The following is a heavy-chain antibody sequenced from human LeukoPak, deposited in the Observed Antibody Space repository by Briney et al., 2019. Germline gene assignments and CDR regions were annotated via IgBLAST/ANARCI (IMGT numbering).Heavy chain of an antibody. CDR1: GFTFSSYS. Sequence: PGGSLRLSCAASGFTFSSYSMNWVRQAQGKGLEWVSSISSSSSYIYYADSVKGRFTISRDNAKNSLYLQMNSLRAEDTAVYYCAIDRWITMVRGVPTQNWFDPWGQGTLVTVSS. CDR2: ISSSSSYI. V-gene: IGHV3-21*01. CDR3: AIDRWITMVRGVPTQNWFDP. D-gene: IGHD3-10*01. J-gene: IGHJ5*02.